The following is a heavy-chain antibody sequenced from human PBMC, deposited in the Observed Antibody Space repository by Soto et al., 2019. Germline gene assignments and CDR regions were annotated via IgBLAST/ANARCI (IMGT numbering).Heavy chain of an antibody. V-gene: IGHV1-69*13. J-gene: IGHJ6*02. D-gene: IGHD3-10*01. CDR3: ARSFSRGGYCYYGMDV. Sequence: ASVKVSCKASGGTFSSYAISWVRQAPGQGLEWMGGIIPIFGTANYAQKFQGRVTITADESTSTAYMELSSLRSEDTAVYYCARSFSRGGYCYYGMDVWGQGTTVTVSS. CDR2: IIPIFGTA. CDR1: GGTFSSYA.